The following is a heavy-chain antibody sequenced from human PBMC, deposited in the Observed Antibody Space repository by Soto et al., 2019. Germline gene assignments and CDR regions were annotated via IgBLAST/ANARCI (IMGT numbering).Heavy chain of an antibody. J-gene: IGHJ5*02. CDR3: ARGLDNSDLTGGWFDP. D-gene: IGHD1-26*01. CDR2: IYSGGST. Sequence: GGSLRLSCAASGFTVSSNYMSWVRQAPGKGLEWVSVIYSGGSTYYADSAKGRFTISRDNSKNTLYLQMNSLRAEDTAVYYCARGLDNSDLTGGWFDPWGQGTLVTVSS. CDR1: GFTVSSNY. V-gene: IGHV3-53*01.